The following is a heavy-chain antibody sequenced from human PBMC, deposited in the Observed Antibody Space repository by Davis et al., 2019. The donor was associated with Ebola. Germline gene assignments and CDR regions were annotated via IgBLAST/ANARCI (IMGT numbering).Heavy chain of an antibody. J-gene: IGHJ5*02. CDR3: ARSRITIAPHNWFDP. Sequence: AASVKVSCKASGYTFNLYGISWVRQAPGQGLEWMGWITAYNGNTNYAQKLQGRVTMTTDTYTSTAYMELRSLRSDDTAVYYCARSRITIAPHNWFDPWGQGTLVTVSS. CDR2: ITAYNGNT. D-gene: IGHD3-9*01. CDR1: GYTFNLYG. V-gene: IGHV1-18*01.